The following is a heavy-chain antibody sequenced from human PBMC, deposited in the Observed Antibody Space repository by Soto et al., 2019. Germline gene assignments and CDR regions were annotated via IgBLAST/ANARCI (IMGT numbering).Heavy chain of an antibody. D-gene: IGHD3-3*01. J-gene: IGHJ4*02. CDR2: ISAYNGNT. Sequence: ASVKVSCKASGYTFTSYGISWVRQAPGQGLEWMGWISAYNGNTNYAQKLQGRVTMTTDTSTSTAYMELRSLRSDDTAVYYCARNPLNYDFWSGYPLDDYWGQGTLVTVSS. CDR3: ARNPLNYDFWSGYPLDDY. CDR1: GYTFTSYG. V-gene: IGHV1-18*01.